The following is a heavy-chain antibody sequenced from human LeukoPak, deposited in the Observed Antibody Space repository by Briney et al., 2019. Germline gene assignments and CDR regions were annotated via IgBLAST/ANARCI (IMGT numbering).Heavy chain of an antibody. Sequence: SETLSLTCAVYGGSISGYYWSWIRQPPGKGLGWIGEINHSGNTNYNPSLKSRVTISSDTSKNQFSLRLTSVTAADTAVYYCGRGRRLQYCFHFFDVWGNGTTVTVSS. CDR1: GGSISGYY. V-gene: IGHV4-34*01. CDR3: GRGRRLQYCFHFFDV. J-gene: IGHJ6*03. D-gene: IGHD4-11*01. CDR2: INHSGNT.